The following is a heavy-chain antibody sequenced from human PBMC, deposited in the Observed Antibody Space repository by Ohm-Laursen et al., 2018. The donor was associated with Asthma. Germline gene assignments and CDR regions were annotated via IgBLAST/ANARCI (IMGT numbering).Heavy chain of an antibody. J-gene: IGHJ6*02. CDR2: ISTYNGNT. D-gene: IGHD6-25*01. Sequence: GASVKVSCKASGYTFINYGISWLRQAPGQGLEWMGWISTYNGNTKYAQKHQGRVTMTRDASTSTAYMELRSLRSDDTAVYYCATYRSGWSNFYGMDVWGQGTTVTVSS. CDR3: ATYRSGWSNFYGMDV. CDR1: GYTFINYG. V-gene: IGHV1-18*04.